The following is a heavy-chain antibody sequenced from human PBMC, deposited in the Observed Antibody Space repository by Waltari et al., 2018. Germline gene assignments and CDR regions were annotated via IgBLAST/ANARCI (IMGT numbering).Heavy chain of an antibody. V-gene: IGHV1-2*06. J-gene: IGHJ4*02. CDR2: LNPNSGGT. Sequence: QVQLVQSGAEVKKPGASVKVSCKASGYTFTGYYMHWVRQAPGQGLEWMGRLNPNSGGTNDAQKFQGRVTMTRDTSISTAYMELSRLRSDDTAVYYCARGYDSSGYYHDYWGQGTLVTVSS. CDR3: ARGYDSSGYYHDY. D-gene: IGHD3-22*01. CDR1: GYTFTGYY.